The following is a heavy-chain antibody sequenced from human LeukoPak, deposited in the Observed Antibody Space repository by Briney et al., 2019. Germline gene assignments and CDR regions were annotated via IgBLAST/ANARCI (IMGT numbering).Heavy chain of an antibody. CDR1: SYSISSGYY. Sequence: SETLSLTCAVSSYSISSGYYWGWIRQPPGKGLERIGSIYHSGSTYYNPSLKSRVTISVDTSKNQFSLKLSSVTAADTAVYYCARARATELGTFPSLDYWGQGTLVTVSS. CDR3: ARARATELGTFPSLDY. J-gene: IGHJ4*02. CDR2: IYHSGST. D-gene: IGHD7-27*01. V-gene: IGHV4-38-2*01.